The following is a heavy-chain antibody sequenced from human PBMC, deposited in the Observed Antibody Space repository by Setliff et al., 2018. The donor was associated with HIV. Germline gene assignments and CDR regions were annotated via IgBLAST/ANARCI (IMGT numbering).Heavy chain of an antibody. V-gene: IGHV1-69*05. J-gene: IGHJ4*02. CDR1: GDTFSNSA. D-gene: IGHD2-8*01. CDR3: ASASGYCRSGVCYIGVHKTPDKYYCDS. CDR2: IIPLYGTS. Sequence: SVKVSCKASGDTFSNSAIYWVRQAPGQGLEWMGGIIPLYGTSKYAQKFQGRVAITTDELMTTAYMGLTSLRSEDTAVYFCASASGYCRSGVCYIGVHKTPDKYYCDSWGQGTLVTVSS.